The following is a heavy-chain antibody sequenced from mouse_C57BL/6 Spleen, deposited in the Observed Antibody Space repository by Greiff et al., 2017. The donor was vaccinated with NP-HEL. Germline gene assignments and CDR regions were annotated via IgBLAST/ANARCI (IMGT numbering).Heavy chain of an antibody. Sequence: QVQLQQSGPELVKPGASVKLSCKASGYTFTSYDINWVKQRPGQGLEWIGWIYPRDGSTEYNEKFKGKATLTVDTSSSTAYMELHSLTSEDSAVYFCARSYYGSSPWYFDVWGTGTTVTVSS. J-gene: IGHJ1*03. V-gene: IGHV1-85*01. CDR1: GYTFTSYD. D-gene: IGHD1-1*01. CDR3: ARSYYGSSPWYFDV. CDR2: IYPRDGST.